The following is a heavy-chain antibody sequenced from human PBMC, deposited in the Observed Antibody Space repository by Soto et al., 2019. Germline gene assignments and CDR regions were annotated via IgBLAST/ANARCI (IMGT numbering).Heavy chain of an antibody. CDR1: GYTFTSYA. J-gene: IGHJ5*02. V-gene: IGHV1-3*01. Sequence: GASVKVSCKASGYTFTSYAMHCVRQAPGQRLEWMGWINAGNGNTKYSQKFQGRVTITRDTSASTAYMELSSLRSEDTAVYYCAREGCGGTVTTCWFDPWGQGTLVTVSS. CDR2: INAGNGNT. CDR3: AREGCGGTVTTCWFDP. D-gene: IGHD4-4*01.